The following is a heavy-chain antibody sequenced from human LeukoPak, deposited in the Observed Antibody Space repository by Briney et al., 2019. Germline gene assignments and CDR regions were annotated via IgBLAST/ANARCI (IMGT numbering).Heavy chain of an antibody. CDR2: IYYSGST. J-gene: IGHJ4*02. CDR1: GGSISSYS. V-gene: IGHV4-59*01. Sequence: SETLSLPCTVSGGSISSYSWSWIRQPPGKGLEWIGYIYYSGSTNYNPSLKSRVTISVDTSKNQFSLKLSSVTAADTAVYYCAHGVNYFDYWGQGTLVTVSS. D-gene: IGHD4-17*01. CDR3: AHGVNYFDY.